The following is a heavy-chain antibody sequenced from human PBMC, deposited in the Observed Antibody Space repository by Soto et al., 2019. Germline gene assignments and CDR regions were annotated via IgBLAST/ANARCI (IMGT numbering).Heavy chain of an antibody. D-gene: IGHD3-3*01. V-gene: IGHV3-33*01. Sequence: EGSLRLSCAASGFTFSSYGMHWVRQAPGKGLEWVAIIWYDGSNKYYAESVKGRFTISRDNFKNTLSLQMNSLRAEDTAVYYCARDPSVATGEFWSGPGTYYYGMDVWGQGTTVTVSS. J-gene: IGHJ6*02. CDR1: GFTFSSYG. CDR3: ARDPSVATGEFWSGPGTYYYGMDV. CDR2: IWYDGSNK.